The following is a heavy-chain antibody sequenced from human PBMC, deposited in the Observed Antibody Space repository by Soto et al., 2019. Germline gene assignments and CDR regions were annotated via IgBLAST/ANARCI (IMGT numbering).Heavy chain of an antibody. V-gene: IGHV1-18*01. Sequence: ASVNVSCKASGYTFTSYGISWVRQAPGQGLEWMGWISAYNGNTNYAQKLQGRVTMTTDTSTSTAYMELRSLTSDDTAVYYCARDLVPGYTGFSDYWGQGTLVTVSS. J-gene: IGHJ4*02. CDR1: GYTFTSYG. CDR3: ARDLVPGYTGFSDY. D-gene: IGHD5-12*01. CDR2: ISAYNGNT.